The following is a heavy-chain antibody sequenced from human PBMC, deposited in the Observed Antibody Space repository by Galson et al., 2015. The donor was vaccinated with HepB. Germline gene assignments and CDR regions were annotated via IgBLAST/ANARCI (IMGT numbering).Heavy chain of an antibody. J-gene: IGHJ4*02. CDR1: GFSITTEYTG. CDR3: GHTAGWLADS. Sequence: PALVKPTQTLRLTCTLSGFSITTEYTGVGWIRQPPGKALEWLALIYWDGNKHYSSTLKSRLTITTDTSENQVVLKMTNMDPVDTSTYYCGHTAGWLADSWGQGTPVTVSS. CDR2: IYWDGNK. V-gene: IGHV2-5*02. D-gene: IGHD3-9*01.